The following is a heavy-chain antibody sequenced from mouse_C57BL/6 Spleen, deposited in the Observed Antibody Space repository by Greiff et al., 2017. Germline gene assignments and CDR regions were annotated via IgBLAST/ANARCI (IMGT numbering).Heavy chain of an antibody. CDR1: GFNIKDYY. CDR2: IDPEDGET. Sequence: EVQLVESGAELVKPGASVKLSCTASGFNIKDYYMHWVKQRTEQGLEWIGRIDPEDGETKYAPNFQGKAPIPADTSSNPAYLQLSSLTSEDTAVYYCARGSYYYGSSYWYFDVWGTGTTVTVSS. D-gene: IGHD1-1*01. CDR3: ARGSYYYGSSYWYFDV. J-gene: IGHJ1*03. V-gene: IGHV14-2*01.